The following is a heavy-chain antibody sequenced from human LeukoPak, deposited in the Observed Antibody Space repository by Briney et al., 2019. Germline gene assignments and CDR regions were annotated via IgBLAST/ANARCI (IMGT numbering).Heavy chain of an antibody. J-gene: IGHJ4*02. D-gene: IGHD6-13*01. CDR3: AKTPGIAAAGTGGPPYYFDY. CDR2: ISYDGSNK. Sequence: GGSLRLSCAASGFTFSSYGMHWVRQAPGKGLEWVAVISYDGSNKYYADSVKGRFTISRDNSKNTLYLQMSSLRDEDTAVYYCAKTPGIAAAGTGGPPYYFDYWRQGTLVSV. V-gene: IGHV3-30*18. CDR1: GFTFSSYG.